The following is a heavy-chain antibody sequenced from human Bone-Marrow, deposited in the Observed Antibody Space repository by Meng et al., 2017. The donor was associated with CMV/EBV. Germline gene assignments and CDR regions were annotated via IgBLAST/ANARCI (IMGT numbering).Heavy chain of an antibody. V-gene: IGHV1-69*05. CDR3: ARDEGGYSGSYSILFDP. CDR2: IIPIFGTA. J-gene: IGHJ5*02. CDR1: GRPFSSYA. D-gene: IGHD1-26*01. Sequence: SALVSCKASGRPFSSYAISWVRQAPGQGLEWMGGIIPIFGTANYAQKFQGRVTITTDESTSTAYMELSSLRSEDTAVYYCARDEGGYSGSYSILFDPWGQGTLVTVSS.